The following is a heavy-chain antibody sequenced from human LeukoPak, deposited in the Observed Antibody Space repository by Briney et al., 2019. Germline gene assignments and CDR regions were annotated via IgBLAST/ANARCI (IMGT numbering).Heavy chain of an antibody. J-gene: IGHJ5*01. D-gene: IGHD6-19*01. V-gene: IGHV4-34*01. CDR3: ARQIRLASGWKGGWFDS. CDR2: IDHSGST. CDR1: GGSFIDYY. Sequence: SETLSLTCAVYGGSFIDYYWSWLRQPPGKGREWIGEIDHSGSTTYNPSLKSRVTISVDTSRNQFSLKLSSVTAADTAVYFCARQIRLASGWKGGWFDSWGLGTLVTVSS.